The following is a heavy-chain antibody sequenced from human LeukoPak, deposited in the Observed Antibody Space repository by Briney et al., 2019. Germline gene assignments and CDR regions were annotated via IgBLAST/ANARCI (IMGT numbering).Heavy chain of an antibody. CDR3: ARGSSWYYPYYYYYMDV. J-gene: IGHJ6*03. V-gene: IGHV4-59*01. D-gene: IGHD6-13*01. CDR2: IYYSGST. CDR1: GGSISSYY. Sequence: SETLSLTCTVSGGSISSYYWSWIRQPPGKGLEWIGYIYYSGSTNYNPSLKSRVTISVDTSKNQFSLKLSSVTAADTAVYYCARGSSWYYPYYYYYMDVWGKGTTVTVSS.